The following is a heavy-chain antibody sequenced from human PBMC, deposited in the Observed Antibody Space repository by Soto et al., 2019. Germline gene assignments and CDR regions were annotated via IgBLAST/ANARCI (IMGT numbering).Heavy chain of an antibody. CDR2: ISYDGSNK. V-gene: IGHV3-30-3*02. CDR3: AKLKSPRATVTYFDY. J-gene: IGHJ4*02. CDR1: GFTFSNYA. D-gene: IGHD4-17*01. Sequence: GGSLRLSCTASGFTFSNYAMHWVRQAPGKGLEWVAVISYDGSNKYSADSVKARFTISRDNSKNTLYLQMNSLRAEDTAVYYCAKLKSPRATVTYFDYWGQGTLVTVSS.